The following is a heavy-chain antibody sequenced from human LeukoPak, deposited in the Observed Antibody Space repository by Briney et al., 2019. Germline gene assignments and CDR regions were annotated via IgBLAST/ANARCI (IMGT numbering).Heavy chain of an antibody. CDR3: AKDGAWLRFDH. V-gene: IGHV3-23*01. J-gene: IGHJ4*02. CDR1: GFPFSSHG. D-gene: IGHD5-12*01. CDR2: ISPGGPT. Sequence: GGSLRLSCAGSGFPFSSHGMNWVRQAPGKGLEWVSGISPGGPTYYADSVRGRFTISRDDSKNTVYLQMKNLRAEDTAVYYCAKDGAWLRFDHWGQGLSVTVSS.